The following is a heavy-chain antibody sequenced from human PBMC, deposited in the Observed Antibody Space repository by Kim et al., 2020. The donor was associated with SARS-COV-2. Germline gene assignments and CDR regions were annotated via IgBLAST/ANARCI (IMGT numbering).Heavy chain of an antibody. CDR2: A. J-gene: IGHJ4*02. CDR3: ARDYGGNQPDY. Sequence: ANYAQKFQGRVTITADKSTSTAYMELSSLRSEDTAVYYCARDYGGNQPDYWGQGTLVTVSS. V-gene: IGHV1-69*04. D-gene: IGHD4-17*01.